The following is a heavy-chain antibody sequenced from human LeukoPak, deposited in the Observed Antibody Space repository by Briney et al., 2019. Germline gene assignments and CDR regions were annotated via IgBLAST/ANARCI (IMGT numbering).Heavy chain of an antibody. D-gene: IGHD1-1*01. V-gene: IGHV1-2*06. J-gene: IGHJ4*02. CDR1: GYTFTGYY. CDR2: INPNSGGT. CDR3: ARVDVRSRVNWNDGKSVRDNY. Sequence: GASVKVSCKASGYTFTGYYMHWVRQAPGQGLEWMGRINPNSGGTNYAQKFQGRVTMTRDTSISTAYMELSRQRSDDTAVYYCARVDVRSRVNWNDGKSVRDNYWGQGTLVTVSS.